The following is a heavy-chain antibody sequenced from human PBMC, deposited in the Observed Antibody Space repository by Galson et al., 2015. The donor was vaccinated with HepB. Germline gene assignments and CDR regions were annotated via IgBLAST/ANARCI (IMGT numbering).Heavy chain of an antibody. D-gene: IGHD3-10*01. V-gene: IGHV3-11*05. CDR2: ISSSSSYT. CDR3: ARDRGLIHMGRQYHYYGMDV. Sequence: SLRLSCAASGFTFSDYYMSWIRQAPGRGLEWVSYISSSSSYTNHADSVTGRLTISRDNAKKSLYLQMNSLRAEDTAVYYCARDRGLIHMGRQYHYYGMDVGGQGTTVTVSS. CDR1: GFTFSDYY. J-gene: IGHJ6*02.